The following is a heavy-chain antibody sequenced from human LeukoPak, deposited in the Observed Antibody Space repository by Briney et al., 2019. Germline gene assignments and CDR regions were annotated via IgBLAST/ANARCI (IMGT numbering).Heavy chain of an antibody. V-gene: IGHV1-46*01. D-gene: IGHD4-17*01. J-gene: IGHJ4*02. CDR2: INPSGGGT. CDR1: GYTFTSYY. CDR3: ARDKHPRDYGDYSDY. Sequence: ASVKVSCKASGYTFTSYYMHWVRQAPGQGLEWMGIINPSGGGTSYAQKFQGRVTMTRDTSTSTVYMELSSLRSEDTAVYYCARDKHPRDYGDYSDYWGQGTLVTVSS.